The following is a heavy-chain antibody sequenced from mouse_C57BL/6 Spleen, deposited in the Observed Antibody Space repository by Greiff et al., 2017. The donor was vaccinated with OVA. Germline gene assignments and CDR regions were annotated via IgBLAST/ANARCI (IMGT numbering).Heavy chain of an antibody. Sequence: QVQLQQSGPELVKPGASVKISCKASGYAFSSSWMNWVKQRPGKGLEWIGRIYPGDGDTNYNGKFKGKATLTADKSSSTAYMQLSSLTSEDSAVYFCAREEGYYYGSSYGPYYAMDYWGQGTSVTVSS. D-gene: IGHD1-1*01. J-gene: IGHJ4*01. CDR1: GYAFSSSW. CDR2: IYPGDGDT. V-gene: IGHV1-82*01. CDR3: AREEGYYYGSSYGPYYAMDY.